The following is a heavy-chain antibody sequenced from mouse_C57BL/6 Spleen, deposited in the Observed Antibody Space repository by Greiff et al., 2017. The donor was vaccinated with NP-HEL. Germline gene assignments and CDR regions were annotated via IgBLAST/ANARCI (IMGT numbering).Heavy chain of an antibody. CDR3: ARMGYDYDEDAMDY. V-gene: IGHV5-4*01. J-gene: IGHJ4*01. D-gene: IGHD2-4*01. CDR1: GFTFSSYA. CDR2: ISDGGSYT. Sequence: EVQVVESGGGLVKPGGSLKLSCAASGFTFSSYAMSWVRQTPEKRLEWVATISDGGSYTYYPDNVKGRFTISRDNAKNNLYLQMSHLKSEDTAMYYCARMGYDYDEDAMDYWGQGTSVTVSS.